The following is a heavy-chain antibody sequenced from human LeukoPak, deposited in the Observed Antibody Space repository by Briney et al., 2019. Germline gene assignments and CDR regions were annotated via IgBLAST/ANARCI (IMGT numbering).Heavy chain of an antibody. J-gene: IGHJ4*02. CDR3: AKDWFGELLPAFDY. V-gene: IGHV3-23*01. CDR2: ISGSGGST. D-gene: IGHD3-10*01. Sequence: GGSLRLSCAASGFTFSSYAMSWVRQAPEKGLEWVSAISGSGGSTYYADSVKGRFTISRDNSKNTLYLQMNSLRAEDTAVYYCAKDWFGELLPAFDYWGQGTLVTVSS. CDR1: GFTFSSYA.